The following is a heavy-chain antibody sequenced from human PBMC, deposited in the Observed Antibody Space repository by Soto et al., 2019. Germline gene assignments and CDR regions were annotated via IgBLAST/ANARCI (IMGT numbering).Heavy chain of an antibody. CDR1: GGSISSSSYY. Sequence: SETLSLTCTVSGGSISSSSYYWGWIRQPPGKGLEWIGYIYDSGSTNHNPSLKSRVTISVDTSKNQFSLKLTSVTAADTAVYYCAAPPRYWGQGTLVTVSS. J-gene: IGHJ4*02. CDR2: IYDSGST. V-gene: IGHV4-61*05. CDR3: AAPPRY. D-gene: IGHD6-6*01.